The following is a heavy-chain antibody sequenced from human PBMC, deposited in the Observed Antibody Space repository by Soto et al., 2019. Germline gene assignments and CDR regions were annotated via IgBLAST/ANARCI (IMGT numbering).Heavy chain of an antibody. V-gene: IGHV4-59*12. Sequence: SETLSLTCTVSGASISRYYWSWIRQSPGKGLEWIGYLYNTGSTIYNPSLKSRVTISVDTSKNQFSLKLSSVTAADTAVYYCASVGYYYGSGSYYNWFDPWGQGTLVTVSS. CDR2: LYNTGST. D-gene: IGHD3-10*01. CDR1: GASISRYY. J-gene: IGHJ5*02. CDR3: ASVGYYYGSGSYYNWFDP.